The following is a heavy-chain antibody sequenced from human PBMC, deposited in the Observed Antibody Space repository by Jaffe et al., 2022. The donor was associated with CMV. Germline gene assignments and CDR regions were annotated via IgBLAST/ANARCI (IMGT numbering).Heavy chain of an antibody. V-gene: IGHV4-59*08. CDR1: GGSISSYY. D-gene: IGHD1-26*01. CDR2: IYYGGIS. CDR3: ARRDKLGAVWD. J-gene: IGHJ4*02. Sequence: QVQLQESGPGLVKPSETLSLTCTVSGGSISSYYWTWIRQPPGKGLEWIGYIYYGGISNYHPSLKSRVTISVDTSKNQFSLKLTSVTAADTAVYYCARRDKLGAVWDWGQGTLVTVSS.